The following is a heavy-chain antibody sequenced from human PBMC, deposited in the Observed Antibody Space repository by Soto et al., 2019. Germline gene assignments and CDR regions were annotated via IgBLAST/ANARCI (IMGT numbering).Heavy chain of an antibody. D-gene: IGHD2-15*01. J-gene: IGHJ6*02. Sequence: QVQLQQWGAGLLKPSETLSLTCAVYGGSFSGYYWSWIRQPPGKGLEWIGEINHSGSTNYNPSLKSRVTISVDTSKNQFSLKLSSVTAADTAVYYCARGGDCSGGSCYSEYYYGMDVWGQGTTVTVSS. V-gene: IGHV4-34*01. CDR1: GGSFSGYY. CDR3: ARGGDCSGGSCYSEYYYGMDV. CDR2: INHSGST.